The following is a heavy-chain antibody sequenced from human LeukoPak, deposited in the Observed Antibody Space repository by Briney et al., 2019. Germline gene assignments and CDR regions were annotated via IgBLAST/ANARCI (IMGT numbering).Heavy chain of an antibody. J-gene: IGHJ5*02. V-gene: IGHV3-53*01. CDR2: IYSGGGT. CDR1: GFTVSSNY. Sequence: GGSLRLSCAASGFTVSSNYMSWVRQAPGKGLEWVSVIYSGGGTYYTDSVKGRFTVSRDGSKNTLYLQMNSLRAEDTAVYYCARVARYNWFDPWGQGTLVIVSS. CDR3: ARVARYNWFDP.